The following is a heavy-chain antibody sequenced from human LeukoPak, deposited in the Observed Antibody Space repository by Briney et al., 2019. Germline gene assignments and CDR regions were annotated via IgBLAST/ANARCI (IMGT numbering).Heavy chain of an antibody. V-gene: IGHV3-74*01. D-gene: IGHD1-26*01. J-gene: IGHJ3*02. CDR2: INSDGSRT. CDR3: SRERELPNDAFDI. Sequence: GGSLRLSCAASGFTFSSYWMHWVRQAPGKGLVWVSRINSDGSRTSYADSVKGRFTISRDNAKNTLYLQMNSLRAEDTAVYYCSRERELPNDAFDIRGQGTMVTVSS. CDR1: GFTFSSYW.